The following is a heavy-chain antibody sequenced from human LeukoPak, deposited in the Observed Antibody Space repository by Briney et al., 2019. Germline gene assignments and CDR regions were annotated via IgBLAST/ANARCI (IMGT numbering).Heavy chain of an antibody. CDR1: GGSISSGGYY. CDR2: IYYSGST. Sequence: SQTLSLTCTVSGGSISSGGYYWSWIRQHPGKGLEWIGYIYYSGSTYYNPSLKSRVTISVDTSKNQFSLKLSSVTAADTAVYYCARHRGYERTGYYFLDAFDLWGQGTMVTVSS. D-gene: IGHD3-22*01. CDR3: ARHRGYERTGYYFLDAFDL. V-gene: IGHV4-31*03. J-gene: IGHJ3*01.